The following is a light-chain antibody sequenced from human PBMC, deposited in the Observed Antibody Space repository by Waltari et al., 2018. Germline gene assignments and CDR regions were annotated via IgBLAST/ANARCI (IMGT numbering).Light chain of an antibody. CDR3: QQRSNWVT. CDR2: DAS. V-gene: IGKV3-11*01. J-gene: IGKJ4*01. CDR1: QSVSSY. Sequence: EIVLTQSPATLSLSPGERATLSCRASQSVSSYLAWYQQKPRQAPRLLIYDASNRATGIPARFSGSGYGTDVTLTISSLDPEDFAVYYCQQRSNWVTFGGGTKVEMK.